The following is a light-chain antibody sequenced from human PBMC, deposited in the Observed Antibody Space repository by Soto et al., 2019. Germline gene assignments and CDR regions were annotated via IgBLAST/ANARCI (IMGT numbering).Light chain of an antibody. J-gene: IGLJ1*01. CDR1: SSNIGGHLNP. V-gene: IGLV1-47*01. CDR2: KNN. Sequence: QSVLTQPPSASGTPGQRVTVSCSGSSSNIGGHLNPVYWFQQLPGSAPKLLLYKNNQRPSGVPDRFSGSTTAASASLAISGLRPEDEADYYCAAWDDSLSAYVFGTGTRSPS. CDR3: AAWDDSLSAYV.